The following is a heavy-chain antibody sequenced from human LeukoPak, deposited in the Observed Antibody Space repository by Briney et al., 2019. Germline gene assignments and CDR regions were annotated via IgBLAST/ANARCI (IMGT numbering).Heavy chain of an antibody. Sequence: GGSLRLSCAASGFTFSDYYMSWIRQAPGKGLEWVSYISSSGSTIYYADSVKGRFTISRDNAKNSLYLQMNSLRAEDTAVYYCARDGNLRATVTTNFDYWGQGTPVTVSS. CDR2: ISSSGSTI. J-gene: IGHJ4*02. D-gene: IGHD4-17*01. CDR3: ARDGNLRATVTTNFDY. V-gene: IGHV3-11*01. CDR1: GFTFSDYY.